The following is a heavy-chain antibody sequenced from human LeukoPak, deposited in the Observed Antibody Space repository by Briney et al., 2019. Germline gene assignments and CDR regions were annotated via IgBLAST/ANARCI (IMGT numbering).Heavy chain of an antibody. Sequence: GGSLRLSRAASGFTFSSYAMSWVRQAPGKGLEWVSAISGSGGSTYYADSVKGRFTISRDNSKNTLYLQMNSLRAEDTAVYYCAKDDAIPWYFDYWGQGTLVTVSS. V-gene: IGHV3-23*01. CDR3: AKDDAIPWYFDY. J-gene: IGHJ4*02. CDR2: ISGSGGST. CDR1: GFTFSSYA.